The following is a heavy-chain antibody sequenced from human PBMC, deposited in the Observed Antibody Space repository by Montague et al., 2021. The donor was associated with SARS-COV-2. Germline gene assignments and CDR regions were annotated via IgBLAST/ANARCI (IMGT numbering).Heavy chain of an antibody. CDR2: ICGNGGST. CDR1: GFTFSSYA. V-gene: IGHV3-23*01. CDR3: AQASWTRQCISTPYFDF. Sequence: SLRLSCAASGFTFSSYAMRWVRQAPGKGLEWVSAICGNGGSTYYADSVKGRFTISRDNSKNTLYLQMNSLRAEDTAVYYGAQASWTRQCISTPYFDFWGQGTLVTVSA. D-gene: IGHD5-18*01. J-gene: IGHJ4*02.